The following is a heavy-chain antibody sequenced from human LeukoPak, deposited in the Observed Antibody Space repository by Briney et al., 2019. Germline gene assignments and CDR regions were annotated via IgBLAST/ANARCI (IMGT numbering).Heavy chain of an antibody. CDR2: IRSKAYGGTT. V-gene: IGHV3-49*03. Sequence: GGYLRLSCTASGFTFGDYAMSWFRQAPGKGMEWVGFIRSKAYGGTTEYAASVKGRFTISRDDSISLAYLQMNSLKTEDTAVYYCTRGELWFGELLYYMDVWGKGTTVTVSS. J-gene: IGHJ6*03. CDR3: TRGELWFGELLYYMDV. CDR1: GFTFGDYA. D-gene: IGHD3-10*01.